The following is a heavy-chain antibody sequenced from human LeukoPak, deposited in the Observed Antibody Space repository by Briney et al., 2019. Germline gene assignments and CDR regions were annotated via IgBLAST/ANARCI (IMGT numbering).Heavy chain of an antibody. CDR3: ARGDGYNFFDY. J-gene: IGHJ4*02. CDR1: GFTVSRNY. CDR2: LYSGGST. D-gene: IGHD5-24*01. V-gene: IGHV3-53*01. Sequence: GGSLRLSCAVSGFTVSRNYVSWVRQAPGKGLEWVSVLYSGGSTYYADSVKGRFIISRDNSKNTLYLQMNSLRAEDTAVYYCARGDGYNFFDYWGQGTLVTVSS.